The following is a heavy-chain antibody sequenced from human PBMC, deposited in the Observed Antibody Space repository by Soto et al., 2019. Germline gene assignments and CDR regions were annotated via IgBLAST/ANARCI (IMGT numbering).Heavy chain of an antibody. V-gene: IGHV4-34*01. J-gene: IGHJ5*02. CDR1: CGSFSGYY. D-gene: IGHD3-10*01. CDR2: INHTGST. Sequence: SETLSLTCAVYCGSFSGYYWNWIRQPPGKGLEWIGEINHTGSTNYNPSLKSRVTISVDTSKNQFSLKLTSVTAADTAVYYCARDHYYDSGSYYNNWFDPWGQGALVTVSS. CDR3: ARDHYYDSGSYYNNWFDP.